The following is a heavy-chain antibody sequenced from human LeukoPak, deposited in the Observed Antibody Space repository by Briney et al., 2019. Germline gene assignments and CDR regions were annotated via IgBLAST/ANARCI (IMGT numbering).Heavy chain of an antibody. D-gene: IGHD5-12*01. V-gene: IGHV1-2*02. CDR3: AKNPYEYYFDY. J-gene: IGHJ4*02. CDR1: GYTFTGYY. Sequence: ASVKVSSKASGYTFTGYYMHWVRHPPGQGLAWMGWINPNSGDTNYAQKFQGRVTITRDTSIRTAYLELSGLRSDDTAVYYCAKNPYEYYFDYWGQGTLVTVSS. CDR2: INPNSGDT.